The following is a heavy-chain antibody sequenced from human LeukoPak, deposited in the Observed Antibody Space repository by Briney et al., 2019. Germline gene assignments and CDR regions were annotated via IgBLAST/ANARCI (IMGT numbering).Heavy chain of an antibody. V-gene: IGHV1-69*05. CDR2: CIPLFGSA. J-gene: IGHJ4*02. CDR1: GYTFSINA. CDR3: ARGVGPYESTVFFAGPFDY. Sequence: GASVKVSCKASGYTFSINALSWVRLAPGQGLEWMGVCIPLFGSAHYAQKLQSRITIATDESTSTDYMVLSNLRSDDTAFYYCARGVGPYESTVFFAGPFDYWGQGTLVTVS. D-gene: IGHD3-22*01.